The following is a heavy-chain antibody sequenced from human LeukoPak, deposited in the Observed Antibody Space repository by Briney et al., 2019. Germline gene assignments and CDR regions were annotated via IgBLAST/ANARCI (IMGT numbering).Heavy chain of an antibody. CDR1: GGSISSYY. Sequence: SETLSLTCTVSGGSISSYYWNWIRQLPGMGLEWIGYIYSTGSTNYNPSLKGRVTISVDTSKNQFSLKLSSVTAADTAVYYCARDHEFGDAFDIWGQGTMVTVSS. CDR2: IYSTGST. V-gene: IGHV4-4*08. J-gene: IGHJ3*02. CDR3: ARDHEFGDAFDI. D-gene: IGHD3-16*01.